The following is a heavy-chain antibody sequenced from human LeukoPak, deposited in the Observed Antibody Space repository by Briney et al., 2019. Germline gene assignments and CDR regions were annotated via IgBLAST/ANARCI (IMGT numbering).Heavy chain of an antibody. CDR2: IYYSGST. CDR1: GGSLSSYY. Sequence: PSETLSLTCTVSGGSLSSYYWSWIRQPPGKGLEWIGYIYYSGSTNYNPSLKSRVTISVDTSKNQFSLKLSSVTAADTAVYYCARDKRVGATILNAFDIWGQGTMVTVSS. J-gene: IGHJ3*02. V-gene: IGHV4-59*01. D-gene: IGHD1-26*01. CDR3: ARDKRVGATILNAFDI.